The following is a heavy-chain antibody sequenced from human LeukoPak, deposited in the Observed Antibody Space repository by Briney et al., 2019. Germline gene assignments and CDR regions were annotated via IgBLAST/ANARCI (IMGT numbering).Heavy chain of an antibody. J-gene: IGHJ4*02. D-gene: IGHD3-9*01. V-gene: IGHV3-30*02. Sequence: GGALRLFCGASGFTFSSYLMHWVRQAPGKGLEGVAFIRYEGSNKYYAGSVKGRFNISRDNSKNTLYLQMNSLRAEDTAVYFRAKTRPRYDILTGYLDYWGEGTLVPVSS. CDR1: GFTFSSYL. CDR3: AKTRPRYDILTGYLDY. CDR2: IRYEGSNK.